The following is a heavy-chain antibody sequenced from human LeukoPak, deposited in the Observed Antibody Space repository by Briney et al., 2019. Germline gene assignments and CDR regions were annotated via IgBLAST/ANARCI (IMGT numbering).Heavy chain of an antibody. D-gene: IGHD5-24*01. J-gene: IGHJ4*02. CDR2: IYYSGST. Sequence: SETLSLTCTVSGGSISSGDYYWSWIRQPPGKGLEWIGYIYYSGSTYYNPSLKSRVTISVDTSKNQFSLKLSSVTAADTAVYYCAMDTDGYNYYFDNWGQGILVTVSS. V-gene: IGHV4-30-4*01. CDR3: AMDTDGYNYYFDN. CDR1: GGSISSGDYY.